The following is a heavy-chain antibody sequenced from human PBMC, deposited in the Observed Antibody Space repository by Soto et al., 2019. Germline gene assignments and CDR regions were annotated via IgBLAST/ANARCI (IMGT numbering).Heavy chain of an antibody. J-gene: IGHJ5*02. D-gene: IGHD6-6*01. CDR2: VVPLFATT. CDR1: GGTFNKYA. V-gene: IGHV1-69*06. CDR3: AREYGDIAARGWFDP. Sequence: QLHLVQSGAEVRKPGSSVRVSCKASGGTFNKYAFTWVRQAPGQGLEWMGGVVPLFATTTYAQNFQGRVTITADKSTSTVYMELSSLKSEDTAISYCAREYGDIAARGWFDPWGQGTLVIVSS.